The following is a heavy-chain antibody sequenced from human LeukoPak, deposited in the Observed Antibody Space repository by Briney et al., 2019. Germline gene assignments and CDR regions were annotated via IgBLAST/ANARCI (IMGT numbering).Heavy chain of an antibody. CDR2: IIPIFGIA. CDR1: GGTFSSYA. V-gene: IGHV1-69*04. Sequence: ASVKVSRKASGGTFSSYAISWVRQAPGQGLEWMGRIIPIFGIANYAQKFQGRVTITADKSTSTAYMELSSLRSEDTAVYYCAREGSSWYYFDYWGQGTLVTVSS. D-gene: IGHD6-13*01. CDR3: AREGSSWYYFDY. J-gene: IGHJ4*02.